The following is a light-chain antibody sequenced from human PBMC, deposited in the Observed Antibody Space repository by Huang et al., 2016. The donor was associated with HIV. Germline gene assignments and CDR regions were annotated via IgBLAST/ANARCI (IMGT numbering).Light chain of an antibody. V-gene: IGKV4-1*01. J-gene: IGKJ4*01. CDR1: QSVLYSSNNKNY. CDR3: QQYYTTPLT. CDR2: WAS. Sequence: DIVMTQSPDSLVVSLGETATINCKSSQSVLYSSNNKNYLAWYQQKTGQPPKLLIYWASTRESGVPNRFSGRGSGKDFTLTISTLQAEDVAVYYCQQYYTTPLTFGGGTKVEIK.